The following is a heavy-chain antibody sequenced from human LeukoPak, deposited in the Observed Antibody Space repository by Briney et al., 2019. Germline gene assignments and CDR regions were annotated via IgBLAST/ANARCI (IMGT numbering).Heavy chain of an antibody. Sequence: GGSLRLSCAASGFTFSSYAMSWVRQAPGKGLEWVSGISGSGGSAYYADSVMGRFTISRDNSKNTLCLEMNSLRAEDTAVYCCAKAPGGSRSYYYYGMDVWGQGTTVTVSS. CDR3: AKAPGGSRSYYYYGMDV. D-gene: IGHD6-13*01. J-gene: IGHJ6*02. V-gene: IGHV3-23*01. CDR2: ISGSGGSA. CDR1: GFTFSSYA.